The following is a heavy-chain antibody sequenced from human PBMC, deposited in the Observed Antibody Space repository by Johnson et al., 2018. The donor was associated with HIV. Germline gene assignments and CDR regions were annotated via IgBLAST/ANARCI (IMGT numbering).Heavy chain of an antibody. Sequence: VQLVESGGGVVQPGRSLRLSCAASGFTFSSYAMHWVRQAPGKGLEWVAAISYDGSNKYYADSVKGRFTISRENSKNTLYLQMNSLRAEDTAVYYCAKDHPQMATIVGAFDIWGQGTMVTVSS. J-gene: IGHJ3*02. CDR2: ISYDGSNK. CDR3: AKDHPQMATIVGAFDI. D-gene: IGHD5-24*01. V-gene: IGHV3-30-3*01. CDR1: GFTFSSYA.